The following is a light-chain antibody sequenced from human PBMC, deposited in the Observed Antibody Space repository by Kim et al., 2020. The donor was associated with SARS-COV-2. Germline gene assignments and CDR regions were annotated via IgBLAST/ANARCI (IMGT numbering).Light chain of an antibody. Sequence: GKTVTISCTRSSGSIASNDVQWYQQHPGSSPTTIIYDNNQRPAGVPDRFSGSIDSSSNSASLTISGLKTEDEADYYCQSYDISNQVFGGGTKLTVL. CDR1: SGSIASND. CDR3: QSYDISNQV. V-gene: IGLV6-57*01. J-gene: IGLJ3*02. CDR2: DNN.